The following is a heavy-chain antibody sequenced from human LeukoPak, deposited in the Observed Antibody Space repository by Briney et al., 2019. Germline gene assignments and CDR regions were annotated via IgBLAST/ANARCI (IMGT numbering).Heavy chain of an antibody. CDR3: AKVGKAARIIGTTSRYYYYYMDV. CDR2: ISGSGTST. V-gene: IGHV3-23*01. Sequence: GSLRLSCTTSGFTFGDYAMSWFRQAPGKGLEWVSTISGSGTSTYYADSVKGRLTISRDNSKNTLYLQMDSLRAEDTAVYYCAKVGKAARIIGTTSRYYYYYMDVWGKGTTVTISS. J-gene: IGHJ6*03. CDR1: GFTFGDYA. D-gene: IGHD1-20*01.